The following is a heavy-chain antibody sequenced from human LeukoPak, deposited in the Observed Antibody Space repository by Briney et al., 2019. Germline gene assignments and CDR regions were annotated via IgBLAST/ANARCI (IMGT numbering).Heavy chain of an antibody. CDR2: IYTSGST. Sequence: SETLSLTRTLSGASINSHYWRWLRQPAGEGLEWIGRIYTSGSTNYKPSLKSRVTMSVDTSKNQFSLKLTSVTAADTAVYYCARDRVENSSWYPFDSWCPGTLVTVSS. CDR1: GASINSHY. V-gene: IGHV4-4*07. CDR3: ARDRVENSSWYPFDS. J-gene: IGHJ5*01. D-gene: IGHD6-13*01.